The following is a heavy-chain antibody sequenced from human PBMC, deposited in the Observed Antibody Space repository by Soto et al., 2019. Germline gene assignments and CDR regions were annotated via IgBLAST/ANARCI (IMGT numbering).Heavy chain of an antibody. CDR3: AIEEYELSPSGFDF. D-gene: IGHD1-7*01. J-gene: IGHJ4*02. CDR2: IVTNEST. CDR1: GGSISGFY. Sequence: PSETLSLTCTVSGGSISGFYWSWIRQSAGKGLEWIGRIVTNESTRYNPSLESRVTMSLDTSQNQFSLKLRSVTAADTAVYFCAIEEYELSPSGFDFWGQGTLVTVST. V-gene: IGHV4-4*07.